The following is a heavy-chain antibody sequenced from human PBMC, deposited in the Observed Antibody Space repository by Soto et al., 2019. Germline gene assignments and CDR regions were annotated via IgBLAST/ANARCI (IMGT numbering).Heavy chain of an antibody. D-gene: IGHD1-26*01. Sequence: GASVKVSRKTSGYTFTVHYIHCVGQAPQQGPEWMGEIGPESGATRYAEKFRGRVTMTMDTSITTVYMELRNLSPDDTAVYYCGRGRSGQIVIFYWGQGTPVTVSS. CDR2: IGPESGAT. V-gene: IGHV1-2*02. CDR3: GRGRSGQIVIFY. CDR1: GYTFTVHY. J-gene: IGHJ4*02.